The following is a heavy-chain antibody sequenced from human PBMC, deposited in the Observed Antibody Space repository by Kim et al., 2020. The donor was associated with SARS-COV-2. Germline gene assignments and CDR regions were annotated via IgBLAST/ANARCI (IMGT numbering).Heavy chain of an antibody. CDR2: IDPRDSYT. Sequence: GESLKISCKSSAYNFANYWITWVRQMPGKGLEWMGRIDPRDSYTTYSPDFQGHVSISADKSISTAYLQWSSLRTSDTAMYFCTSGADYDNWGQGTPVTVS. D-gene: IGHD3-10*01. V-gene: IGHV5-10-1*01. J-gene: IGHJ4*02. CDR3: TSGADYDN. CDR1: AYNFANYW.